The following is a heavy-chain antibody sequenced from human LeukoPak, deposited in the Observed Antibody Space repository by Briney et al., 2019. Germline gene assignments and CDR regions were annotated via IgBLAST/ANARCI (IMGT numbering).Heavy chain of an antibody. CDR3: ARGSNRGRNVVVPAAIKFDY. J-gene: IGHJ4*02. V-gene: IGHV4-34*01. CDR1: GGSFSGYY. CDR2: INHSGST. Sequence: SETLSLTCAVYGGSFSGYYWSLIRQPPGKGLEWIGEINHSGSTNYNPSLKSRATISVDTSKNQFSLKLSSVTAADTAVYYCARGSNRGRNVVVPAAIKFDYWGQGTLVTVSS. D-gene: IGHD2-2*01.